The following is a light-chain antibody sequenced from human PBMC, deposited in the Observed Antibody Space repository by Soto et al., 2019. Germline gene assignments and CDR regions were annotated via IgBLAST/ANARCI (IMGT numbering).Light chain of an antibody. J-gene: IGKJ4*01. CDR2: QAS. CDR3: QQIYSAPLT. V-gene: IGKV1-5*03. CDR1: QSISSW. Sequence: DIQMSQSPSTLSASVGGRVTITCRASQSISSWLAWYQQKPGKAPKLLIYQASSLESGVPSRFSGSGSGTEFTLTISSLQPDDFATYFCQQIYSAPLTFGGGTKVEIK.